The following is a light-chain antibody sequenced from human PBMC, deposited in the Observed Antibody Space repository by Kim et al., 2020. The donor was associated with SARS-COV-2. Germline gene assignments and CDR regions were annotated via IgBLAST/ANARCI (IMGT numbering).Light chain of an antibody. CDR2: DAS. V-gene: IGKV1-5*01. Sequence: DIQMTQSPSTLSASVGDRVTITCRASQSISSWLAWYQQKPGKVPKLLIYDASSLESGVPSRFSGSGSGTEFTLTISSLQPDDFATYYCQQYNSYSPVFGQGTKLEIK. CDR3: QQYNSYSPV. CDR1: QSISSW. J-gene: IGKJ2*01.